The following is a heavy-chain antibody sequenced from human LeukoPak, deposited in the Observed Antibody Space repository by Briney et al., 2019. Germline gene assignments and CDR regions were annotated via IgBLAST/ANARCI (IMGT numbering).Heavy chain of an antibody. J-gene: IGHJ4*02. CDR1: GFTFSSYW. CDR3: AREDRIGHLDY. Sequence: PGGSLRLSCAASGFTFSSYWMNWVRQAPGKGLEWVANINQGGSEKYYVDSVKGRFTISRDNAKNSLYLQMNSLRAEDTAVYFCAREDRIGHLDYWGQGTLVTVSS. CDR2: INQGGSEK. V-gene: IGHV3-7*01. D-gene: IGHD2/OR15-2a*01.